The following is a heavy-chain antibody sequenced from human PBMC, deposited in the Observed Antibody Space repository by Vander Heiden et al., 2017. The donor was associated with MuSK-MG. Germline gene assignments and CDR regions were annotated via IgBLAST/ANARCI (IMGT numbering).Heavy chain of an antibody. CDR1: GFSFSSYG. Sequence: EVQVLESGGGLVQPGGSLRLSCAVSGFSFSSYGMSWVRQAPGKGLEWVSAISFSGGSTYYADSVKGRFTISRDNSKNTVYLQMNSLRAEDTAKYYCAKDPAAGGLDNWGQGTLVTVSS. V-gene: IGHV3-23*01. CDR2: ISFSGGST. CDR3: AKDPAAGGLDN. J-gene: IGHJ4*02. D-gene: IGHD2-2*01.